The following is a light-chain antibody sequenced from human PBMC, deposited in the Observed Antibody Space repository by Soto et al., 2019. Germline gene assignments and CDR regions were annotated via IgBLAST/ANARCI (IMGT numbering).Light chain of an antibody. CDR3: SKWDDSRSSYV. Sequence: QSVLTQPPSASGTPGQGVTISCSGGSSDIGGNAINWYQHLPGTAPKLLVYNTSQRPSGVPDRFSGSKSGASASLAISGLESEDEADYYCSKWDDSRSSYVFGTGTKVTVL. CDR1: SSDIGGNA. J-gene: IGLJ1*01. V-gene: IGLV1-44*01. CDR2: NTS.